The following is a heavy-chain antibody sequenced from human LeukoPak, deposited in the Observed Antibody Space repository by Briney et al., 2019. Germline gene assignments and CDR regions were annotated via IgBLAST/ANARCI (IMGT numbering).Heavy chain of an antibody. CDR2: ISSSSSYI. V-gene: IGHV3-21*01. J-gene: IGHJ3*02. D-gene: IGHD2-21*02. CDR3: ARVYCGGDCPLAFDI. Sequence: GGSLRLSCAASGFTFSSYSMNWVRQAPGKGLEWVSSISSSSSYIYYADSVKGRFTISRDNAKNSLYLQMNSLRAEDTAVYYCARVYCGGDCPLAFDIWGQGTMVTVSS. CDR1: GFTFSSYS.